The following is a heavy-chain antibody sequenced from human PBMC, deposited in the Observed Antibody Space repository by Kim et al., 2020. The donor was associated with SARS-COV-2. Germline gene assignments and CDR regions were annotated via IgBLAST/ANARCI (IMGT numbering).Heavy chain of an antibody. D-gene: IGHD2-2*01. Sequence: APKLQGRVTMTTDTATSTAYRELRSLRSDDTAVYYCARDGYQLLRRLDYWGQGTLVTVSS. J-gene: IGHJ4*02. CDR3: ARDGYQLLRRLDY. V-gene: IGHV1-18*01.